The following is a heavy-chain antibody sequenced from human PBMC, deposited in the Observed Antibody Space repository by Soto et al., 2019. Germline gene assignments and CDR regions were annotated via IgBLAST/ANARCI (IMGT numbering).Heavy chain of an antibody. CDR2: IYHSGTT. CDR1: GDSISSICHF. D-gene: IGHD3-10*01. CDR3: ARDPGGPPYTWFDP. V-gene: IGHV4-31*01. Sequence: QVQMQESGPGLVKPSQTLSLTCTVPGDSISSICHFWPWIRQHLGKGLEWIGYIYHSGTTYYNPSLQSQVTISIDTSQNQFSRKLSSVTAAETAVYYCARDPGGPPYTWFDPWGKRTLVTVSS. J-gene: IGHJ5*02.